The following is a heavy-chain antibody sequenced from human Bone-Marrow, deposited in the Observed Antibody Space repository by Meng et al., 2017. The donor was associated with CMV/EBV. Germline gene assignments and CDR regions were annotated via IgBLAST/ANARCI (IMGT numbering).Heavy chain of an antibody. J-gene: IGHJ4*02. CDR2: IYYSGST. CDR3: TRSDCPDTFCSIDY. Sequence: SETLSLTCTVSGGSISSYYWSWIRQPPGKGLEWIGYIYYSGSTNYNPSLKSRVTISVDTSKNQFSLKLSSVTAADTAVYYCTRSDCPDTFCSIDYWGQGTLVTVSS. D-gene: IGHD2-8*02. V-gene: IGHV4-59*12. CDR1: GGSISSYY.